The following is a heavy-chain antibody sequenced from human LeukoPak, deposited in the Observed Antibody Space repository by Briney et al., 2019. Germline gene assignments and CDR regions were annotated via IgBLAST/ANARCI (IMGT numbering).Heavy chain of an antibody. Sequence: GASVKVSXKASGYTFTGYYMHWVRQAPGQGLEWMGWINPNSGGTNYAQKFQGRVTMTRDTSISTAYMELSRLRSDDTAVYYCARDPEATHYYYYYYMDVWGKGTTVTVSS. V-gene: IGHV1-2*02. CDR2: INPNSGGT. CDR3: ARDPEATHYYYYYYMDV. CDR1: GYTFTGYY. J-gene: IGHJ6*03.